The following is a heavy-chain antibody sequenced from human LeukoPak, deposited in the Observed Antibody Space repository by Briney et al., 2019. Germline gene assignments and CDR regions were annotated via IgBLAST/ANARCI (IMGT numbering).Heavy chain of an antibody. V-gene: IGHV3-74*01. CDR1: GFTVTNYW. Sequence: PGGSLRLSCAASGFTVTNYWIHWVRQVPGKGPVWVARINSDGSRPTYAASVKGRFTFSRDNAKNTLYLQMNRLSAEDTAVYYCATSPVSYYDSSVYSWGQGTLVTVSS. CDR3: ATSPVSYYDSSVYS. CDR2: INSDGSRP. D-gene: IGHD3-22*01. J-gene: IGHJ4*02.